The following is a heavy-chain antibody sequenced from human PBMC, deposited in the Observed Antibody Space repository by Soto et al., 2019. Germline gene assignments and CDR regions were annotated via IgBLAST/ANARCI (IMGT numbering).Heavy chain of an antibody. CDR2: ISGSGGST. CDR3: AKGIVGGRATVTIINPHPYYYGMDV. J-gene: IGHJ6*02. Sequence: GGSLRLSCAASGFTFSSYAMSWVRQAPGKGLEWVSAISGSGGSTYYADSVKGRFTISRDNSKNTLYLQMNSLRAEDTAVYYCAKGIVGGRATVTIINPHPYYYGMDVWGQGTTVTVSS. D-gene: IGHD4-17*01. V-gene: IGHV3-23*01. CDR1: GFTFSSYA.